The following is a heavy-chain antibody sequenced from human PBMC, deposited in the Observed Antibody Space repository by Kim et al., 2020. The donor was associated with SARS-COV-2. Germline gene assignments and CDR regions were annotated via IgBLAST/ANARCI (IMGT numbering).Heavy chain of an antibody. D-gene: IGHD1-26*01. CDR3: SRGISGSH. V-gene: IGHV3-74*01. CDR2: INSDGSST. Sequence: GGSLRLSCAASGFTFKNFWMYWVRQAPGKGLVWVSQINSDGSSTKYADSVKGRFTISRDNAQNKLYLQMNSLRAEDTAVYYCSRGISGSHWGQGTPVTVSS. CDR1: GFTFKNFW. J-gene: IGHJ4*02.